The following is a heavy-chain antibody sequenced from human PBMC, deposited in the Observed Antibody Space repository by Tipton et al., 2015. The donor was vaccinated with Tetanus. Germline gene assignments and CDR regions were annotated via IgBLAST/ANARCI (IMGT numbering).Heavy chain of an antibody. D-gene: IGHD5-18*01. CDR1: GGSISSYY. CDR3: ARATGDYSATYGYQYYFDY. J-gene: IGHJ4*02. V-gene: IGHV4-59*01. Sequence: TLSLTCTVSGGSISSYYWSWIRRPPGKGLEWIGYVYISGSTNYNPSLKSRVTMSVDTPKNQFSLKLNSVTAADTAVYYCARATGDYSATYGYQYYFDYWGQGAQVTVSS. CDR2: VYISGST.